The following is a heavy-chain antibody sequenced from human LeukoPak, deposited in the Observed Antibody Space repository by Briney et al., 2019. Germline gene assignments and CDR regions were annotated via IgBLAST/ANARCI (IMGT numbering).Heavy chain of an antibody. D-gene: IGHD3-16*02. CDR3: ARDGRLSDSSLFDY. CDR2: IYHSGST. Sequence: SETLSLTCTVSGYSISSGYYWGWIRQPPGKGLEWIGSIYHSGSTYYNPSLKSRVTISVDTSKNQLSLKLSSVTAADTAVYYCARDGRLSDSSLFDYWGQGTLVTVSS. J-gene: IGHJ4*02. CDR1: GYSISSGYY. V-gene: IGHV4-38-2*02.